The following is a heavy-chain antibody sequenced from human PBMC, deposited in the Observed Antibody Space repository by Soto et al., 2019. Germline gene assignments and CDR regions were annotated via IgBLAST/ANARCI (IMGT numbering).Heavy chain of an antibody. V-gene: IGHV3-48*02. Sequence: EVQLVESGGGLVQPGGSPRLSCAASGFTFSSYSMNWVRQAPGKGLEWVSYISSSSSTIYYADSVKGRFTISRDNAKNSLYLQMNSLRDEDTAVYYCARDSRGLLWFGELLPRGLDYFDYWGQGTLVTVSS. CDR3: ARDSRGLLWFGELLPRGLDYFDY. J-gene: IGHJ4*02. CDR2: ISSSSSTI. CDR1: GFTFSSYS. D-gene: IGHD3-10*01.